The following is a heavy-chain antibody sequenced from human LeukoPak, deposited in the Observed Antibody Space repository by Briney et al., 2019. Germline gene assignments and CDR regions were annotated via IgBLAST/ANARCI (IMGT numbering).Heavy chain of an antibody. CDR3: ARAGELRYMDV. Sequence: GGSLRLSCAASGFTFSDYFMAWIRQAPGKGLEWVSYISSSGSPIYYADSVKGRFTISRDNAKNSLYLQMSSLRADDTAIYYCARAGELRYMDVWGKGTAVTVSS. CDR2: ISSSGSPI. D-gene: IGHD3-16*01. V-gene: IGHV3-11*04. J-gene: IGHJ6*03. CDR1: GFTFSDYF.